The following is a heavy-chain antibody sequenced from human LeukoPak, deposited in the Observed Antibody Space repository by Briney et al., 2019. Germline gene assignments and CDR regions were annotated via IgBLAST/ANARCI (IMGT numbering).Heavy chain of an antibody. CDR1: GFTFSNYG. D-gene: IGHD1-7*01. J-gene: IGHJ4*02. Sequence: PGGSLRLSCAASGFTFSNYGMHWVRQAPGKGLEWVAVISYDGINKYYADSVKGRFTISRDNSKNTLYLQMNSLRAEDTAVYYCAKEGKTRNWNYYQAKPVYWGQGTLVTVSS. CDR3: AKEGKTRNWNYYQAKPVY. V-gene: IGHV3-30*18. CDR2: ISYDGINK.